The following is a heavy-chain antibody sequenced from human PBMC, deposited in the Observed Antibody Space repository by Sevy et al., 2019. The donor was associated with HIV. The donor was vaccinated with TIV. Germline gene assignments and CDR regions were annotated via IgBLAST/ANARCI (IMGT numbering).Heavy chain of an antibody. CDR2: VSSSSSYI. V-gene: IGHV3-21*01. CDR3: ARAGIDAFDI. J-gene: IGHJ3*02. Sequence: GGSLRLSCAASGFTFSSYSMNWVRQAPGKGLEWVSSVSSSSSYIYYADSVKGRFTISRDNAKNSLYLQMNSLRAEDTAVYYCARAGIDAFDIWGQGTMVTVSS. CDR1: GFTFSSYS.